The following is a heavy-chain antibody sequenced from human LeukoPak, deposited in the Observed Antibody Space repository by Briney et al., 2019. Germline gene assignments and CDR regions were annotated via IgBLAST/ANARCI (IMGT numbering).Heavy chain of an antibody. D-gene: IGHD3-10*01. CDR3: AKSSPGLYYFDY. J-gene: IGHJ4*02. CDR2: ISWNSGSI. V-gene: IGHV3-9*01. Sequence: GGSLRLSCAASGFTFDDYAMHWVRQAPGKGLEWVSGISWNSGSIGYADSVKGRFTISRGNAKSSLYLQMNSLRAEDTALYYCAKSSPGLYYFDYWGQGTLVTVSS. CDR1: GFTFDDYA.